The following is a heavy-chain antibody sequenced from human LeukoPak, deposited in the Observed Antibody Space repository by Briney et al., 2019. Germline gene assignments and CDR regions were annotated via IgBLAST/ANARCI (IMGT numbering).Heavy chain of an antibody. V-gene: IGHV1-2*02. CDR1: GYRFISNY. CDR3: ARESSYCVGGDCYSFDF. Sequence: ASVKVSCKASGYRFISNYIQWVRQAPGLGPEWMGWMHPGNGNTRYAEKFQGRVTMTRDTSINTAYMDLSRLRSDDTAVYYCARESSYCVGGDCYSFDFWGQGTLITVSS. D-gene: IGHD2-21*02. CDR2: MHPGNGNT. J-gene: IGHJ4*02.